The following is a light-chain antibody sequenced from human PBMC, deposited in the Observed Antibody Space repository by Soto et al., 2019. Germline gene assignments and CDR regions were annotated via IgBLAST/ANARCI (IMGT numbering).Light chain of an antibody. CDR2: EVS. V-gene: IGLV2-14*01. CDR1: SSDVGGYEY. CDR3: SSYTSSSTPVV. Sequence: QSALTQPRSVSGSPGQSVTISCSGTSSDVGGYEYVSWYQQHPGKAPKLMIYEVSNRPSGVSNRFSGSKSGNTASLTISGLQAEDEADYYCSSYTSSSTPVVFGGGTKLTVL. J-gene: IGLJ2*01.